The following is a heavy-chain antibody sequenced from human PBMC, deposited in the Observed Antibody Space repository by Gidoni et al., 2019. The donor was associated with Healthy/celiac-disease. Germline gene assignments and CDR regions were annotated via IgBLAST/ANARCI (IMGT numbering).Heavy chain of an antibody. CDR3: ARSSPYYYDSSGYYLDEFDY. CDR1: GFTFSDYY. CDR2: ISSSGSTI. V-gene: IGHV3-11*01. J-gene: IGHJ4*02. Sequence: QVQLVESGGGLVKPGGSLRLSCAASGFTFSDYYMSWIRQAPGKGLEWVSYISSSGSTIYYADSVKGRFTISRDNAKNSRYLQMNSLRAEDTAVYYCARSSPYYYDSSGYYLDEFDYWGQGTLVTVSS. D-gene: IGHD3-22*01.